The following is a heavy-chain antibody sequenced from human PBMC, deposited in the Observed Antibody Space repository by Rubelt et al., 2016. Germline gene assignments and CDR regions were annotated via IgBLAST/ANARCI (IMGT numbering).Heavy chain of an antibody. D-gene: IGHD3-16*01. J-gene: IGHJ4*02. CDR3: AKRGAGTFFDY. Sequence: RLSCAASGFTFRRYWMHWVRQAPGKGLVWVSRINEVGSNTNYADSVEGRFTISRDNAKNTLYLQMNSLRAEDTAVYYCAKRGAGTFFDYSGQGTLFTVSS. CDR2: INEVGSNT. V-gene: IGHV3-74*01. CDR1: GFTFRRYW.